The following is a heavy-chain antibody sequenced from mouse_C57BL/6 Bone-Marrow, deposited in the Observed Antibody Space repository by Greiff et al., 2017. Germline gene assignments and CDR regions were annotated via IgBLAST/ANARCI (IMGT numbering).Heavy chain of an antibody. Sequence: QVQLQQSGAELARPGASVKMSCKASGYTFTSYTMHWVKQRPGQGLEWIGYINPSSGYTTYNQKFKDKATLAADKSSSTAYMQLRSLTSEDSAVYYCARSGGIAMDYWGQGTSVTVSS. V-gene: IGHV1-4*01. CDR3: ARSGGIAMDY. CDR1: GYTFTSYT. D-gene: IGHD1-1*02. CDR2: INPSSGYT. J-gene: IGHJ4*01.